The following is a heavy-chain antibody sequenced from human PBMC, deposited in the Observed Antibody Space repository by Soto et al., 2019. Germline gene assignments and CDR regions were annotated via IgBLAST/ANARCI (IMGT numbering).Heavy chain of an antibody. D-gene: IGHD5-18*01. Sequence: GGSLRLSCGDSGVTCSSYAMSWVRQAPGKGLEWVSAISGSGGSTYYADSVKGWFTISRDNSKNTLYLQMNSLRAEDTAVYYCATIGPRGDTAMTIGGVFDYWGQGTLVTSPQ. CDR1: GVTCSSYA. J-gene: IGHJ4*02. CDR3: ATIGPRGDTAMTIGGVFDY. CDR2: ISGSGGST. V-gene: IGHV3-23*01.